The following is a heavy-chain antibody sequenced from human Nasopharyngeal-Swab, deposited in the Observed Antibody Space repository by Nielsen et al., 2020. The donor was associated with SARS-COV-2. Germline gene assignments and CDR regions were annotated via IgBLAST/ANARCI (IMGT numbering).Heavy chain of an antibody. Sequence: ASVKVSCKASGYTFTSYYMHWVRQAPGQGLEWMGIINPSGGSTSYAQKFQGRVTITRDTSASTAYMELSSLRSEDTAVYYCARRYCSGGSCYVNWFDPWGQGTLVTVSS. CDR3: ARRYCSGGSCYVNWFDP. J-gene: IGHJ5*02. CDR1: GYTFTSYY. D-gene: IGHD2-15*01. CDR2: INPSGGST. V-gene: IGHV1-46*01.